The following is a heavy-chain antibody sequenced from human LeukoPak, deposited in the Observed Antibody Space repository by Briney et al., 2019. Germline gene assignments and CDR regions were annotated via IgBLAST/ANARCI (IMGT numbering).Heavy chain of an antibody. V-gene: IGHV3-30*18. CDR3: AKDRYSSSWYFWY. CDR1: GFTFSSYG. Sequence: PGGSLRLSCAASGFTFSSYGMHWVRQAPGKGLEWVAVISYDGSNKYYADSVKGRFTISRDNSKNTLYLQMNSLRAEDTAVYYCAKDRYSSSWYFWYWGQGTLVTVSS. CDR2: ISYDGSNK. D-gene: IGHD6-13*01. J-gene: IGHJ4*02.